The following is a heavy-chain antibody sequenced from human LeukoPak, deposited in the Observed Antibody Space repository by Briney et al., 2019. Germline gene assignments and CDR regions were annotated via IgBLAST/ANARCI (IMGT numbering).Heavy chain of an antibody. D-gene: IGHD6-19*01. V-gene: IGHV3-23*01. CDR3: AKGSSGWPEVGWGIDY. Sequence: GGSLRLSCAASGFTFSTYAMSWVRQAPGKGLEWVSAISGSGGGVYYADSVKGLFTISRDNSKNTLYLQMTSLRADDTALYYCAKGSSGWPEVGWGIDYWGQGTLVTVSS. J-gene: IGHJ4*02. CDR1: GFTFSTYA. CDR2: ISGSGGGV.